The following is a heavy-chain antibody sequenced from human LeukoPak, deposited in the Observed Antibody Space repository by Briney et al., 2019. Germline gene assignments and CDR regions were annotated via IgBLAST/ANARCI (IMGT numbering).Heavy chain of an antibody. CDR2: INQDGSEK. J-gene: IGHJ4*02. CDR3: ARCPYDSSGYYSVPSHFDY. V-gene: IGHV3-7*01. D-gene: IGHD3-22*01. CDR1: GFTFSIYG. Sequence: PGGSLRLSCAASGFTFSIYGINWVRQAPGKGLEWVANINQDGSEKYYVDSVKGRFSISRDNAKNSLCLQMNSLSAEDTAVYYCARCPYDSSGYYSVPSHFDYWGQGTLVTVSS.